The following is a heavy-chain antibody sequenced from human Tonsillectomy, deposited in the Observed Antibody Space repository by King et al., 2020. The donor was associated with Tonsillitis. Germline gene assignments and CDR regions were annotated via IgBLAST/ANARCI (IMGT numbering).Heavy chain of an antibody. J-gene: IGHJ6*02. D-gene: IGHD3-10*01. CDR3: AKDISRQVFGEIPHYGMDV. CDR2: ISWNSGSI. CDR1: GFTFDDYA. Sequence: VQLVESGGGLVQPGRSLRLSCAASGFTFDDYAMHWVRQAPGKGLEWVSGISWNSGSIGYADSVKGRFTISRDNAKNSLYLQMNSLRAEDTALYYCAKDISRQVFGEIPHYGMDVWGQGTTVTVSS. V-gene: IGHV3-9*01.